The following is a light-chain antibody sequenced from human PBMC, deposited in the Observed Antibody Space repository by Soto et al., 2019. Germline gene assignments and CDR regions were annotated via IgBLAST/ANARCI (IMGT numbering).Light chain of an antibody. Sequence: ESAVTQSRATLSLSPGQRATIXCRARQIVIISLGWYQQKSGQAPRLLISGASRRATGIQERLSGSGSGKDFTLNINSLQPEDLATYYCKQSYNTPKYTFGQGTKVDIK. CDR1: QIVIIS. V-gene: IGKV3-11*01. CDR3: KQSYNTPKYT. CDR2: GAS. J-gene: IGKJ2*01.